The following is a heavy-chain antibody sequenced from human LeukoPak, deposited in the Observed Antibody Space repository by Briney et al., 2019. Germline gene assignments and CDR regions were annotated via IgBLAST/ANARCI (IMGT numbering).Heavy chain of an antibody. CDR2: ISSSSSYI. CDR3: ARDKGITGWADY. J-gene: IGHJ4*02. V-gene: IGHV3-21*01. CDR1: GSTFSSYS. Sequence: PGGSLRLSCAASGSTFSSYSMNWVRQAPGKGLEWVSSISSSSSYIYYADSVKGRFTISRDNAKNSLYLQMNSLRAEDTAVYYCARDKGITGWADYWGQGALVTVSS. D-gene: IGHD1-20*01.